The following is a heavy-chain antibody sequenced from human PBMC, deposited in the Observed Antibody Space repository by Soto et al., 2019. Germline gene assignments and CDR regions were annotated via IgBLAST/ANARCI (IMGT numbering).Heavy chain of an antibody. J-gene: IGHJ5*02. D-gene: IGHD1-20*01. CDR1: GGSFSGYY. CDR3: ARHPYNWNPNWFDP. V-gene: IGHV4-34*01. Sequence: SETLSLTCAVYGGSFSGYYWTWIRQPPGTGLEWIGEINHSGSTNYNPSLKSRVTISVDTSKNQFSLKLSSVTAADTAVYYCARHPYNWNPNWFDPWGQGTLVTVSS. CDR2: INHSGST.